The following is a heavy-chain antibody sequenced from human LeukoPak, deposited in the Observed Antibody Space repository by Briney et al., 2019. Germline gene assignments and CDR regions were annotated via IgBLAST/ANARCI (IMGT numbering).Heavy chain of an antibody. CDR3: AKEAPYGSGSYYPGHYFDY. D-gene: IGHD3-10*01. CDR1: GFTFSSYA. Sequence: PGGSLRLSCAASGFTFSSYAMSWVRQAPGKGLEWVSATSGSGGSTYYADAVKGRFTISRDNSKNTLYLQMNSLRAEDTAVYYCAKEAPYGSGSYYPGHYFDYWGQGTLVTVSS. CDR2: TSGSGGST. J-gene: IGHJ4*02. V-gene: IGHV3-23*01.